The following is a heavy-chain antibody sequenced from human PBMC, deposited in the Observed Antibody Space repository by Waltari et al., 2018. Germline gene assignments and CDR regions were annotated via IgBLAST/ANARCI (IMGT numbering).Heavy chain of an antibody. CDR2: INHSGST. V-gene: IGHV4-34*01. CDR1: GGSFSGYY. Sequence: QVQLQQWGAGLLKPSETLSLTCAVYGGSFSGYYWSWIRQPPGKGLEWIGEINHSGSTNYTPSLKSRVTISVDTSKNQFSLKLSSVTAADTAVYYCARGGWGLGYCSSTSCYSAIDYWGQGTLVTVSS. CDR3: ARGGWGLGYCSSTSCYSAIDY. D-gene: IGHD2-2*01. J-gene: IGHJ4*02.